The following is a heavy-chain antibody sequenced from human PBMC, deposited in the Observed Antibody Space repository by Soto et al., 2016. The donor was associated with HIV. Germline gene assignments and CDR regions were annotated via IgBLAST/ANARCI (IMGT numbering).Heavy chain of an antibody. D-gene: IGHD3-10*01. Sequence: VQLVESGGGVVQPGKSLRLSCAASGFTFSGHVMHWVRQPPGKGLEWVAAISHHGGENYYADSVKGRFTISRDNSKNTLFLQMDSLTTEDTGVYYCAKSGIGYYFGSGNFFDSWGQGTLVTVSS. CDR1: GFTFSGHV. J-gene: IGHJ4*02. CDR2: ISHHGGEN. V-gene: IGHV3-30*04. CDR3: AKSGIGYYFGSGNFFDS.